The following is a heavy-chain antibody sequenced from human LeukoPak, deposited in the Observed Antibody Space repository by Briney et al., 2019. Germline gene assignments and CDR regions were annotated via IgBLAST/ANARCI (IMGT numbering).Heavy chain of an antibody. D-gene: IGHD5-24*01. Sequence: GGSLRLSCAASGFSFSSYGMHWVRHAPGKGLEWVAIGSYDGSNKYYADSVKGRFTISRDNSKNTLYLQMNSLRAEDTAVYYCAPGGDGYNPAYFQHWGQGTLVTVPS. CDR2: GSYDGSNK. CDR1: GFSFSSYG. CDR3: APGGDGYNPAYFQH. J-gene: IGHJ1*01. V-gene: IGHV3-30*03.